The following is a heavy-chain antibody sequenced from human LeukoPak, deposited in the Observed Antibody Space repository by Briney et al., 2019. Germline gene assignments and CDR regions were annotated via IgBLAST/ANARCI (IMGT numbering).Heavy chain of an antibody. V-gene: IGHV4-61*01. Sequence: SETLSLTCTVSGGSVSSGTYYWSWVRQPPGKGLEWMGYIYYSGSTNHNPSLKSRVTISADTSKNQFSLKLSSVTAADTAVYYCARDRGDLSTGYLDAYDIWGQGTMVTVSS. CDR2: IYYSGST. D-gene: IGHD3-9*01. CDR1: GGSVSSGTYY. CDR3: ARDRGDLSTGYLDAYDI. J-gene: IGHJ3*02.